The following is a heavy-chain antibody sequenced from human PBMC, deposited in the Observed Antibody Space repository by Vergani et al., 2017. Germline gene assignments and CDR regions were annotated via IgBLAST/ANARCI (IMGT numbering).Heavy chain of an antibody. Sequence: QLQLQESGPGLVKPSETLSLTCTVSGGSISSSSYYWGWIRQPPGKGLEWIGSIYYSGSTYYNPSLKSRVTISVETSKNQFSLKLSSVTAADTAVYYCASYCSGGSCYGHDAFDIWGQGTMVTVSS. V-gene: IGHV4-39*01. D-gene: IGHD2-15*01. CDR1: GGSISSSSYY. CDR2: IYYSGST. J-gene: IGHJ3*02. CDR3: ASYCSGGSCYGHDAFDI.